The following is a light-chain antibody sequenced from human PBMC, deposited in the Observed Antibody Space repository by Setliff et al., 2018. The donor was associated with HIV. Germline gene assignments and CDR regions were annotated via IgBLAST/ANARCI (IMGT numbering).Light chain of an antibody. CDR3: SSYTSNNSGV. CDR2: DVT. CDR1: SSDVGGYNY. V-gene: IGLV2-14*03. J-gene: IGLJ1*01. Sequence: SVLTQPASVSGSPGQSITISCTGTSSDVGGYNYVSWYQQHPGKAPKLMIYDVTNRPSGVYNRFSGSNSGNTASLTISGLQAEDEADYYCSSYTSNNSGVFGTGTKVTVL.